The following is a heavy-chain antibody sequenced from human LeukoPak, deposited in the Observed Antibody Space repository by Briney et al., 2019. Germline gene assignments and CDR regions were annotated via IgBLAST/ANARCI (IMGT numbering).Heavy chain of an antibody. CDR1: GFTFSSYS. D-gene: IGHD4-17*01. CDR2: ISSSSSYI. V-gene: IGHV3-21*01. J-gene: IGHJ6*04. Sequence: PGGSLRLSCAASGFTFSSYSMNWVRQAPGKGLEWVSSISSSSSYIYYADSVKGRFTISRDNAKNSLYLQMNSLRAEDTAVYYCAGWTNRRFTVTFFPGKPPPTGRAGWGKGTRVPV. CDR3: AGWTNRRFTVTFFPGKPPPTGRAG.